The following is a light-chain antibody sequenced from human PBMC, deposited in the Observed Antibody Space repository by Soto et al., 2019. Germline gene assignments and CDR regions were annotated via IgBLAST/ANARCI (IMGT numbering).Light chain of an antibody. CDR2: EVT. Sequence: QSALTQPASGSGSPGQSITISCTGTSSDVGYYDYVSWYQQHPGKAPRLMIYEVTNRPSGGSNRFSGSKSGNTASLTISGLQAEDEADYYCSSYTTSSTVVFGGGIKLTVL. CDR3: SSYTTSSTVV. V-gene: IGLV2-14*01. J-gene: IGLJ2*01. CDR1: SSDVGYYDY.